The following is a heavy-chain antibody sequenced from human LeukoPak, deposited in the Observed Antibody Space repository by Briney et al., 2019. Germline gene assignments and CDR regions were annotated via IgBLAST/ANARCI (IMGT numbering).Heavy chain of an antibody. V-gene: IGHV3-7*01. CDR3: ARDSSYSSSWYVYYYYMDV. Sequence: QAGGSLRLSCAASGFTFSSYSMNWVRQAPGKGLEWVANIKQDGSEKYYVDSVKGRFTISRDNAKNSLYLQMNSLRAEDTAVYYCARDSSYSSSWYVYYYYMDVWGKGTTVTVSS. CDR2: IKQDGSEK. J-gene: IGHJ6*03. CDR1: GFTFSSYS. D-gene: IGHD6-13*01.